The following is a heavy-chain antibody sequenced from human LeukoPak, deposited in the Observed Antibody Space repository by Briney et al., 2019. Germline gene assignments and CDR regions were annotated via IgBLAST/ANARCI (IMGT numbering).Heavy chain of an antibody. V-gene: IGHV3-23*01. J-gene: IGHJ6*03. D-gene: IGHD3-10*01. CDR1: GFTFSGHG. CDR3: AKDTWVYYGSGRGLYYYYMDV. Sequence: PGGSLRLSCAASGFTFSGHGMNWVRQAPGKGLEWVSGITGSGATTYYADSVKGRFSISREDSKNTLYLQLNSLRAEDTAVYYCAKDTWVYYGSGRGLYYYYMDVWGKGTTVTISS. CDR2: ITGSGATT.